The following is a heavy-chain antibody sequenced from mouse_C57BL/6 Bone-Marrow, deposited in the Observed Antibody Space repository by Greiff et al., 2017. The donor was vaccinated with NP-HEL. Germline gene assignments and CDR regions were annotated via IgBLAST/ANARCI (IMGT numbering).Heavy chain of an antibody. V-gene: IGHV1-19*01. J-gene: IGHJ2*01. CDR3: ARETGYFDY. CDR1: GYTFTDYY. CDR2: INPYNGGT. Sequence: EVKLMESGPVLVKPGASVKMSCKASGYTFTDYYMNWVKQSHGKSLEWIGVINPYNGGTSYNQKFKGKATLTVDKSSSTAYMELNSLTSEDSACYCCARETGYFDYWGQGTTLTVSS.